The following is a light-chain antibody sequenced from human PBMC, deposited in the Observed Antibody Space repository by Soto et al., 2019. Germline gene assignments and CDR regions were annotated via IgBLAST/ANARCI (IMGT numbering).Light chain of an antibody. CDR1: QSVSSY. J-gene: IGKJ2*01. V-gene: IGKV3-11*01. CDR2: DAS. CDR3: QHYNSYPYT. Sequence: DIVLTQSPATLSLSPGERARQSCRASQSVSSYLAWYQQKPGQAPRLLIYDASNRATGIPARFSGSGSGTEFTLTISSLQPDDFATYYCQHYNSYPYTFGQGTKVDI.